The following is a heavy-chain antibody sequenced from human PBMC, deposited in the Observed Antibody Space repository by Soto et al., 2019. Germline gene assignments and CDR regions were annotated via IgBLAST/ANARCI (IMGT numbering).Heavy chain of an antibody. D-gene: IGHD6-13*01. CDR1: GFTFSSYV. J-gene: IGHJ4*02. V-gene: IGHV3-33*01. Sequence: GGSLRLSCAASGFTFSSYVMHWVRQAPGKGLEWVAVIWYDGSNKYYADSVKGRFTISRDNSKNTLYLQMNSLRAEDTAVYYCARAYSSSWYLDYWGQGTLVTVSS. CDR3: ARAYSSSWYLDY. CDR2: IWYDGSNK.